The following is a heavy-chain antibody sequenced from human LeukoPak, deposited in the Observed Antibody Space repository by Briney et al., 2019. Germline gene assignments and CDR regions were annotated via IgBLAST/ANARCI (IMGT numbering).Heavy chain of an antibody. V-gene: IGHV3-7*04. CDR2: IKPDGSEK. CDR3: AGGSGFLITS. Sequence: GGSLRLSCAASEFTFSSYWMNWVRQAPGKGLEWVANIKPDGSEKYYVDSVKGRFTISRDNAKNSLYVQLNSLRAEDTAVYYCAGGSGFLITSWGQGTLVAVSS. J-gene: IGHJ5*02. CDR1: EFTFSSYW. D-gene: IGHD5-24*01.